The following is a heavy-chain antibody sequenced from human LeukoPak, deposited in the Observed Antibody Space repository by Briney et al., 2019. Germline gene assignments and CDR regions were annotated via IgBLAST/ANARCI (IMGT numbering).Heavy chain of an antibody. J-gene: IGHJ4*02. CDR1: GFTLSSYS. CDR2: ISSSGTTK. CDR3: ARESITIFGVVID. Sequence: GGSLRLSCAASGFTLSSYSMNWVRQAPGKGLQWVSYISSSGTTKTYADSVKGRFTISRDIAKKSLNLQMNSLRAEDTAVYYCARESITIFGVVIDWGQGTLVTVSS. D-gene: IGHD3-3*01. V-gene: IGHV3-48*01.